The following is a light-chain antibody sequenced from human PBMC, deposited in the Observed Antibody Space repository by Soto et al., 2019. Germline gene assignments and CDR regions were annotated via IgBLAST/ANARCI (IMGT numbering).Light chain of an antibody. CDR3: TSYTSSSTYV. J-gene: IGLJ1*01. CDR2: DVS. Sequence: QSVLTQPASVSGSPGQSITLSCTGTSSDVGGYNYVSWYRQDPGKAPKVMIYDVSNRPSGVSHRFSASKSGNTASLTISGLQADDEADYYCTSYTSSSTYVFGSGTKLTVL. CDR1: SSDVGGYNY. V-gene: IGLV2-14*01.